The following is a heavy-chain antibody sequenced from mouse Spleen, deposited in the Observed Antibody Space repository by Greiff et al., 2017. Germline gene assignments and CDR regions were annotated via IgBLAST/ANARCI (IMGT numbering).Heavy chain of an antibody. V-gene: IGHV5-12*02. CDR2: ISNGGGST. Sequence: EVKVEESGGGLVQPGGSLKLSCATSGFTFSDYYMYWVRQTPEKRLEWVAYISNGGGSTYYPDTVKGRFTISRDNAKNTLYLQMSRLKSEDTAMYYCARGYYGSSWFAYWGQGTLVTVSA. CDR1: GFTFSDYY. J-gene: IGHJ3*01. D-gene: IGHD1-1*01. CDR3: ARGYYGSSWFAY.